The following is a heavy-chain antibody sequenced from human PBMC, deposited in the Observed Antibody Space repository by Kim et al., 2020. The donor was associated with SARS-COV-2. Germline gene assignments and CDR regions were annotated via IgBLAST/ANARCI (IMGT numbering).Heavy chain of an antibody. CDR2: ISAYNGNT. D-gene: IGHD5-12*01. CDR3: ARDPVNVERWLQVFDRYYYMDV. J-gene: IGHJ6*03. V-gene: IGHV1-18*01. CDR1: GYTFTSYG. Sequence: ASVKVSCKASGYTFTSYGISWVRQAPGQGLEWMGWISAYNGNTNYAQKLQGRVTMTTDTSTSTAYMELRSLRSDDTAVYYCARDPVNVERWLQVFDRYYYMDVWGKGTTVTVSS.